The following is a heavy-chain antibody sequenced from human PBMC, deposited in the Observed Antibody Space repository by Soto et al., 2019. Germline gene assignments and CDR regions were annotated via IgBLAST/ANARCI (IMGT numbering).Heavy chain of an antibody. V-gene: IGHV4-39*01. Sequence: PSETLSLTCTVSGGSISSSSYYWGWIRQPPGKGLDWIGSIYYSGSTYYNPSLKSRVTISVDTSKNQFSLKLSSVTAADTAVYYCARRGAYDILTPLSYYYGMDVWGQGTTVTVSS. D-gene: IGHD3-9*01. CDR2: IYYSGST. CDR1: GGSISSSSYY. CDR3: ARRGAYDILTPLSYYYGMDV. J-gene: IGHJ6*02.